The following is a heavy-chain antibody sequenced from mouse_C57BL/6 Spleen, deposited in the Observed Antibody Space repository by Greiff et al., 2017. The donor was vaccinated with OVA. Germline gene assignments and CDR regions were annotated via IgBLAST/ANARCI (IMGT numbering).Heavy chain of an antibody. V-gene: IGHV8-8*01. CDR3: ARIARGLSTMVTRAWFAY. CDR1: GFSLSTFGMG. CDR2: IWWDDDK. J-gene: IGHJ3*01. D-gene: IGHD2-2*01. Sequence: QVTLKECGPGILQPSQTLSLTCSFSGFSLSTFGMGVGWIRQPSGKGLEWLAHIWWDDDKYYNPALKSRLTISKDTSKNQVFLKIANVDTADTATYYCARIARGLSTMVTRAWFAYWGQGTLVTVSA.